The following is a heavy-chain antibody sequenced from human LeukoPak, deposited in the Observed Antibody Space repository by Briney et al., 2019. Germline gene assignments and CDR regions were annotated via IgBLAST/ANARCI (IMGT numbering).Heavy chain of an antibody. Sequence: PGRSLRLSCAASGFTFSSYGMHWVRQAPGKGLEWVAVISYDGSNKYYADSVKGRSTISRDNSKNTLYLQMNSLRAEDTAVYYCAKDLSIFGVVMGSAFDIWGQGTMVTVSS. CDR2: ISYDGSNK. V-gene: IGHV3-30*18. CDR3: AKDLSIFGVVMGSAFDI. CDR1: GFTFSSYG. J-gene: IGHJ3*02. D-gene: IGHD3-3*01.